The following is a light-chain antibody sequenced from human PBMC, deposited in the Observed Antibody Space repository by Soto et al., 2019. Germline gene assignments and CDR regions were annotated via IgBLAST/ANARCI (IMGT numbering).Light chain of an antibody. CDR1: SSDVGAYNF. CDR3: ISYAGGIPVV. Sequence: QSALTQPPSAAGSPGQSVTISCTGASSDVGAYNFVSWYQQHPGKAPKLMIYDVTGRPSAVPYRFSGSKSGNTASLTVSGLQAEDEAHYYCISYAGGIPVVFGGATKLTVL. V-gene: IGLV2-8*01. J-gene: IGLJ2*01. CDR2: DVT.